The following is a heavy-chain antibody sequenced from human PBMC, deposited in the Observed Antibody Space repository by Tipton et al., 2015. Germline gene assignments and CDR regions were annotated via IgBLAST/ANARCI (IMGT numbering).Heavy chain of an antibody. CDR1: GFTVSGNY. V-gene: IGHV3-53*01. CDR3: ARDSEDYYDSSGYHYYYYGLDV. D-gene: IGHD3-22*01. J-gene: IGHJ6*02. Sequence: SLRLSCAASGFTVSGNYMSWVRQAPGKGLEWVSIIYSGGSTYYADSVKGRFTISRDNSKNTLYLQMNSLRAEDTAVYYCARDSEDYYDSSGYHYYYYGLDVWGQGTTVTVSS. CDR2: IYSGGST.